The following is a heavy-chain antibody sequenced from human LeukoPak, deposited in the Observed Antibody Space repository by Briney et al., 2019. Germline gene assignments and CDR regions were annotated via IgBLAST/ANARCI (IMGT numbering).Heavy chain of an antibody. CDR2: IYYSGST. D-gene: IGHD3-10*01. CDR3: ARESSIYGSGTDAFDI. Sequence: SETLSLTCTVSGGSISSGDYYWSWIRQPPGKGLEWIVYIYYSGSTYYNPSLKSRVTISVDTSKNQFSLKLSSVTAADTAVYYCARESSIYGSGTDAFDIWGQGTMVTVSS. V-gene: IGHV4-30-4*01. J-gene: IGHJ3*02. CDR1: GGSISSGDYY.